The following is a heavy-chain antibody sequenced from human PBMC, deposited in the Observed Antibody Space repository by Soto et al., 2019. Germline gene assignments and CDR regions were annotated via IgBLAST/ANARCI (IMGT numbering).Heavy chain of an antibody. D-gene: IGHD3-10*01. Sequence: SQTLSLTCAISGDSVSSYSAAWNWIRQSPSGGLEWLGRTYYRSRFFSDYAESVKHRIIINQDTSKNQFSRQLKSVTPEDTAVYYCVRDRYSSSGWFDPWGQGTPVTVSS. CDR3: VRDRYSSSGWFDP. V-gene: IGHV6-1*01. CDR1: GDSVSSYSAA. J-gene: IGHJ5*02. CDR2: TYYRSRFFS.